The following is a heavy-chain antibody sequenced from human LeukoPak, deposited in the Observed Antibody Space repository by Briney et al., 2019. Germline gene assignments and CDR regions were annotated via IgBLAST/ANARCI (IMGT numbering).Heavy chain of an antibody. J-gene: IGHJ4*02. Sequence: GGSLRLSCVASGFTFSSYSMNWVRQAPGKGLEWVSSISGSSSYIYYADSVKGRFTISRDNAKKSLDLQMNSLRAEDTAVYYCARDWETYCSGGSCSHFDYWGQGTLVTVSS. D-gene: IGHD2-15*01. CDR2: ISGSSSYI. CDR1: GFTFSSYS. CDR3: ARDWETYCSGGSCSHFDY. V-gene: IGHV3-21*01.